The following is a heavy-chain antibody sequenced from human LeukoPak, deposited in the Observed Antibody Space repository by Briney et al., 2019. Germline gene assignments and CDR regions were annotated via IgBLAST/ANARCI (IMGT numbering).Heavy chain of an antibody. J-gene: IGHJ6*02. CDR3: ARHLISSYGMDV. Sequence: SETLSLTCTVSGGSISSYYWSWIRQPPGKGLEGIGYIYYSGSTNYNPSLKSRVTISVDTSKNQFSLKLSSVTAADTAVYYCARHLISSYGMDVWGQGTTVTVSS. CDR2: IYYSGST. D-gene: IGHD3-16*02. CDR1: GGSISSYY. V-gene: IGHV4-59*08.